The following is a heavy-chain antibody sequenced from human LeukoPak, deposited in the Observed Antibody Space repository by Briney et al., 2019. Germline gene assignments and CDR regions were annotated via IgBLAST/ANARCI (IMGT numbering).Heavy chain of an antibody. CDR3: ARDAPGNTALDY. Sequence: GGSLRLSCAASGFTFISYWMHWVRQAPGKGLVWVSRINGDGSSTDFADSVKGRFTISRDNAKNTLYLQMNSLRAEDTAVYYCARDAPGNTALDYWDQGTLVTVSS. CDR2: INGDGSST. J-gene: IGHJ4*02. V-gene: IGHV3-74*01. CDR1: GFTFISYW. D-gene: IGHD5-18*01.